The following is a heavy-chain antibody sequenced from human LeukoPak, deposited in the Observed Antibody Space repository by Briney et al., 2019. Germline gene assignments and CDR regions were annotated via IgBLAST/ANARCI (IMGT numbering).Heavy chain of an antibody. CDR2: ISSSSSTI. Sequence: GGSLRLSCAASGFTFSSYSMNWVRQAPGKGLEWVSYISSSSSTIYYADSVKGRFTISRDNAKNSLYLQMNSLRAEDTAVYYCAKHPHYYDSSGYSAVDYWGQGTLVTVSS. J-gene: IGHJ4*02. CDR3: AKHPHYYDSSGYSAVDY. CDR1: GFTFSSYS. V-gene: IGHV3-48*01. D-gene: IGHD3-22*01.